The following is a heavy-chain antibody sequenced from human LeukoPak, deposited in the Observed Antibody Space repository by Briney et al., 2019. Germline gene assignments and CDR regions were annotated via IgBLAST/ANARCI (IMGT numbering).Heavy chain of an antibody. V-gene: IGHV3-74*01. CDR3: ARKGYYYGMDV. Sequence: GGSLRLSCAASEFRFSNYWMHWVRQAPGKGLVWVSRINSDESSTTYADSVKGRFTISRDNAKNTLYLQMNSLRAEDTAVYYCARKGYYYGMDVWGQGTTVTVSS. J-gene: IGHJ6*02. CDR1: EFRFSNYW. CDR2: INSDESST.